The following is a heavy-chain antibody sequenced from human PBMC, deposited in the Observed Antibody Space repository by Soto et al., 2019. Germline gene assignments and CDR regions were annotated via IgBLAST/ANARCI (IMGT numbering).Heavy chain of an antibody. Sequence: PGGSLRLSCAASGCTFRSSAMSWVRQGPGKGLEWVWASSGSGDTTYYAGSVRRRFTISRDNSKNTLYLTMTSLRAEDMDVYLCAKDMEDSYDSSGFWHWGQGTLVTVSS. J-gene: IGHJ4*02. D-gene: IGHD3-22*01. CDR2: SSGSGDTT. CDR1: GCTFRSSA. CDR3: AKDMEDSYDSSGFWH. V-gene: IGHV3-23*01.